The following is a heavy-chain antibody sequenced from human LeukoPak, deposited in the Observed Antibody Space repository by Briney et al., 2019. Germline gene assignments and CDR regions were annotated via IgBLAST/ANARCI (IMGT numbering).Heavy chain of an antibody. Sequence: GGSLRLSCAASGFTFSSYAMSWVRQAPGKGLEYVSAISSNGGSAYYANSVKGRFTISRDNSKNTLYLQMGSLRAGDMAVYYCARGTIGGAFDIWGQGTMVTVSS. J-gene: IGHJ3*02. CDR1: GFTFSSYA. V-gene: IGHV3-64*01. CDR3: ARGTIGGAFDI. D-gene: IGHD4-23*01. CDR2: ISSNGGSA.